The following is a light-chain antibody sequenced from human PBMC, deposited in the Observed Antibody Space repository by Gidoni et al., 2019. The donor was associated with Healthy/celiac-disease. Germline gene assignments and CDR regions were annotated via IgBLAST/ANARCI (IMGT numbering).Light chain of an antibody. J-gene: IGKJ3*01. CDR2: AES. CDR3: QQSYSTPLT. V-gene: IGKV1-39*01. Sequence: DIQMTQSPSSLSASVGDRVTITCRASQSISSYLNWYQQKPGKAPKLLIYAESSLQSGVPSRFSGSGSGTDFTLTISSLQPEDFATYYCQQSYSTPLTFGPXTKVDIK. CDR1: QSISSY.